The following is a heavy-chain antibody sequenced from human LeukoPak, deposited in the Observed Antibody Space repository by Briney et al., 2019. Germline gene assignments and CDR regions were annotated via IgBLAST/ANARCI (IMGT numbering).Heavy chain of an antibody. CDR1: GYTFTGYY. J-gene: IGHJ4*02. CDR2: INPNSGGT. V-gene: IGHV1-2*02. CDR3: ARLEDTAMAGDY. Sequence: ASVKVSCKASGYTFTGYYMHWVRQAPGQGLEWMGWINPNSGGTNYAQKFQGRVTTTRDTSISTAYMELSRLRSDDTAVYYCARLEDTAMAGDYWGQGTLVTVSS. D-gene: IGHD5-18*01.